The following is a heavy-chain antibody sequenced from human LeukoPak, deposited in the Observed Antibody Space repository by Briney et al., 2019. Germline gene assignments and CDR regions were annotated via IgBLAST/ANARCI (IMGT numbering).Heavy chain of an antibody. Sequence: SETLSLTCTVSGGSISSYYRSWIRQPPGKGLEWIGYIYYSGSTNYNPSLKSRVTISVDTSKNQFSLKLSSVTAADTAVYYCARGASDRAEYFQHWGQGTLVTVSS. CDR1: GGSISSYY. V-gene: IGHV4-59*01. CDR2: IYYSGST. J-gene: IGHJ1*01. CDR3: ARGASDRAEYFQH.